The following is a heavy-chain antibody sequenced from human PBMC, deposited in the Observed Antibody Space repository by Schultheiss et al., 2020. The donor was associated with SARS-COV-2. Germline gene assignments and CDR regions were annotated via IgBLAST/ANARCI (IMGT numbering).Heavy chain of an antibody. CDR2: VYYTGIT. CDR3: ARGGAEYGSGIIADAFDI. CDR1: GGSFSGYY. D-gene: IGHD3-10*01. V-gene: IGHV4-34*01. Sequence: SETLSLTCAVYGGSFSGYYWSWIRQPPGKGLEWIGSVYYTGITYNNPSLRSRVTISVDTFKNQFSLKLSSVTAADTAVYYCARGGAEYGSGIIADAFDIWGQGTMVTVSS. J-gene: IGHJ3*02.